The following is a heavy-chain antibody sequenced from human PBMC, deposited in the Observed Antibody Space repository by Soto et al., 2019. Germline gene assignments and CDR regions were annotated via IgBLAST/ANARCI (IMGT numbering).Heavy chain of an antibody. Sequence: QVQLVESGGGVVQPGKSLRLSCAASGFTFRSYGMHWVRQAPGKGLEWVAVISYDGSYKYFADSVKGRFTISRDTSKNTLYLQMNSLRAEDTAVYYCAKDGGYNWNDDPRYYYGLDVWGQGTTVTVSS. V-gene: IGHV3-30*18. J-gene: IGHJ6*02. D-gene: IGHD1-20*01. CDR1: GFTFRSYG. CDR2: ISYDGSYK. CDR3: AKDGGYNWNDDPRYYYGLDV.